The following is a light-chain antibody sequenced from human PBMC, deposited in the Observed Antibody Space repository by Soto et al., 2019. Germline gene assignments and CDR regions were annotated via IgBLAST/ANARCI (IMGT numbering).Light chain of an antibody. CDR1: QSVSGSY. V-gene: IGKV3-20*01. CDR2: GAS. CDR3: QQYDNSLPIT. J-gene: IGKJ5*01. Sequence: EIVLTQSPVTLSLSPGERATLSCRASQSVSGSYLAWYQQKPGQAPRLLIYGASNRATGIPDRFSGSGSGTDFTLTISRLEPEDFAVYLCQQYDNSLPITLGQGTRLEIK.